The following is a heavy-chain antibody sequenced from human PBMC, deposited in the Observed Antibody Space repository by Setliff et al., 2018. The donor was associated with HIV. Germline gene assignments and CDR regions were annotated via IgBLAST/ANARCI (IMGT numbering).Heavy chain of an antibody. CDR2: TYYRSEWKN. D-gene: IGHD3-9*01. CDR1: GDSVSSTSGA. J-gene: IGHJ4*02. Sequence: SQTLSLTCVISGDSVSSTSGAWTWIRQSPSGGLEWLGRTYYRSEWKNDYAVSLKSRITVNADTSKNQFSLHLKSVTPEDSAVYYCAGGTWFDGLDSWSQGSQVTVS. CDR3: AGGTWFDGLDS. V-gene: IGHV6-1*01.